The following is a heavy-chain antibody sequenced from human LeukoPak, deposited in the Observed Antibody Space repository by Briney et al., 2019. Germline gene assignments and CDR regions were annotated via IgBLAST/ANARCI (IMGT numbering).Heavy chain of an antibody. J-gene: IGHJ5*02. CDR1: GGSFSGYY. D-gene: IGHD5-18*01. Sequence: SETLSLTCAVYGGSFSGYYWSWIRQPPGKGLEWIGEINHSGSTNYNPSLKSRVTISVDTSKNQFSLNLSSVTAADTAVYYCARDHGYANWFDPWGQGTLVTVSS. CDR2: INHSGST. V-gene: IGHV4-34*01. CDR3: ARDHGYANWFDP.